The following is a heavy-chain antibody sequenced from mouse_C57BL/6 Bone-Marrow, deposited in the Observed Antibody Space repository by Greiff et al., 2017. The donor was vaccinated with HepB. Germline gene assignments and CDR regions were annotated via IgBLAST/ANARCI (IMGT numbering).Heavy chain of an antibody. CDR3: ASLPYYYGSTAWFAY. CDR2: ISNGGGST. D-gene: IGHD1-1*01. Sequence: EVKLMESGGGLVQPGGSLKLSCAASGFTFSDYYMYWVRQTPEKRLEWVAYISNGGGSTYYPDTVKGRFTISRDNAKNTLYLQMSRLKSEDTAMYYCASLPYYYGSTAWFAYWGQGTLVTVSA. V-gene: IGHV5-12*01. J-gene: IGHJ3*01. CDR1: GFTFSDYY.